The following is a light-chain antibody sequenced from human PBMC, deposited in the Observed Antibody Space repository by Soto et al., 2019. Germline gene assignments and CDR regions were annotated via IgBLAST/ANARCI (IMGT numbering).Light chain of an antibody. CDR2: GAS. J-gene: IGKJ1*01. CDR3: QQYGTSPPWT. V-gene: IGKV3-20*01. Sequence: EIVLTQSPGTLSLFPGERATLSCRASQNVGSKYLAWYQQKPGQAPRLLIYGASGRATGIPERFTGSGSGTDFTLTISRLEPEDSAVYYCQQYGTSPPWTFGQGTKVDIK. CDR1: QNVGSKY.